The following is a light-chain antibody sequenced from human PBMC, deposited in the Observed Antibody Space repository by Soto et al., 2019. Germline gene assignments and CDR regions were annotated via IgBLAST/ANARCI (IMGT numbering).Light chain of an antibody. CDR3: QQYGSSPYT. J-gene: IGKJ2*01. Sequence: EILLTQSPGTLSLSPGERATLSCRASQSVGSTYLAWYQQKPGQAPRLLICGASSRATGIADRFSGSGSETDFTLTISGLEPEDFAVYFCQQYGSSPYTFGQGTKLEIK. V-gene: IGKV3-20*01. CDR1: QSVGSTY. CDR2: GAS.